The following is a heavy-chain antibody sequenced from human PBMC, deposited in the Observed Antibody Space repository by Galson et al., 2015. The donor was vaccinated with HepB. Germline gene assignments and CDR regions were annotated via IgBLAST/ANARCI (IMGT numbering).Heavy chain of an antibody. V-gene: IGHV3-64D*06. CDR1: GFTFSSYA. J-gene: IGHJ4*02. Sequence: SLRLSCAASGFTFSSYAMHWVRQAPGKGLEYVTAISGNGDSTYYSDSVKGRFTISRDNSKNTLYLQMSSLRTDDTAMYYCVKGRWSGYPSFDSWGQGIVVTVSS. CDR3: VKGRWSGYPSFDS. CDR2: ISGNGDST. D-gene: IGHD3-3*01.